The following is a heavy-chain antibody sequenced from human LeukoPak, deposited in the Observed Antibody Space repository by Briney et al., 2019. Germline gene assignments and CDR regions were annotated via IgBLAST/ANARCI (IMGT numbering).Heavy chain of an antibody. CDR3: ARRRYYDGSGYLE. Sequence: SETLSLTCSVSGDSVSRSDSYWDWIRQPPGKGLEWIGTIYYSGRTYYSPSLKSRVTMSVDPSNNQFSLHLRSVIAADTALYYCARRRYYDGSGYLEWGQGTLLSVSS. D-gene: IGHD3-22*01. V-gene: IGHV4-39*01. CDR1: GDSVSRSDSY. CDR2: IYYSGRT. J-gene: IGHJ1*01.